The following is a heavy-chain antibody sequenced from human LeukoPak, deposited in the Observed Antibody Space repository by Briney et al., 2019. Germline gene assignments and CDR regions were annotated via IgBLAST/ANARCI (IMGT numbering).Heavy chain of an antibody. CDR2: ISSSSSTM. J-gene: IGHJ4*02. Sequence: PGGSLRLSCAASGFTFSSYSMNWVRQAPGKGLEWVSYISSSSSTMYYADSVKGRFTVSRDNAKNSLYLQMNSLRAEDTAVYYCARDSYGYGDFDYWGQGTLVTVSS. CDR3: ARDSYGYGDFDY. D-gene: IGHD5-18*01. CDR1: GFTFSSYS. V-gene: IGHV3-48*01.